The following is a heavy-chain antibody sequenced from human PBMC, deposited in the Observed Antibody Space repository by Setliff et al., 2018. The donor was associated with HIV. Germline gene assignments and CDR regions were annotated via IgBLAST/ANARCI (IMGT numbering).Heavy chain of an antibody. CDR3: ARSSTAGFDY. J-gene: IGHJ4*02. Sequence: NPSETLSLTCSVYGGSISGSNYVWGWIRQTPRKGLEWIATIHYSDTYYNPSIKSRVTISVDVSKDQFSLKLTSLTAADTAVYHCARSSTAGFDYWGQGKLVTVSS. D-gene: IGHD4-17*01. V-gene: IGHV4-39*07. CDR1: GGSISGSNYV. CDR2: IHYSDT.